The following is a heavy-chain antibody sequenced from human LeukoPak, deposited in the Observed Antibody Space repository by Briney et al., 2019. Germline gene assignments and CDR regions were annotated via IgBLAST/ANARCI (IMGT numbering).Heavy chain of an antibody. CDR2: INPNSGGT. Sequence: GASVKVSCKSSGYSFTDKYMHLVRQAPGQGLEWMGWINPNSGGTNYSQTVQGRVTMTTDTDMSTTYLDLRRLRSDDAAVDDFSRAGGRSWFVLWGQGTLVSVSS. V-gene: IGHV1-2*02. J-gene: IGHJ5*02. CDR1: GYSFTDKY. CDR3: SRAGGRSWFVL.